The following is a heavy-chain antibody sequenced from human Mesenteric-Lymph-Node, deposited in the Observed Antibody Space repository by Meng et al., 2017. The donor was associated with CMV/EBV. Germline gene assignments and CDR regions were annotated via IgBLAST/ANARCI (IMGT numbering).Heavy chain of an antibody. CDR1: GYTFTGYY. CDR3: ARVYDQVNGMDV. Sequence: SVKVSCKASGYTFTGYYMHWVRQAPGQGLEWMGRIIPIVGVPSYAQDFQGRVTIAADRSTRTAYLELKSLRSGDTAVYYCARVYDQVNGMDVWGQGTTVTVSS. V-gene: IGHV1-69*04. J-gene: IGHJ6*02. D-gene: IGHD2-8*01. CDR2: IIPIVGVP.